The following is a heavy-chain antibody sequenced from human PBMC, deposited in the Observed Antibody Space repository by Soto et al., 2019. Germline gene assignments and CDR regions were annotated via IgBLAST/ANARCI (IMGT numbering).Heavy chain of an antibody. CDR3: ARFIGYCSSTSCEHPRRGTDDAFDI. CDR1: GGSISSSSYY. CDR2: IYYSGST. D-gene: IGHD2-2*01. V-gene: IGHV4-39*01. Sequence: QLQLQESGPGLVKPSETLSLTCTVSGGSISSSSYYWGWIRQPPGKGLEWIGSIYYSGSTYYNPSLKSRVTISVDTSKNQFSLKLSSVTAADTAVYYCARFIGYCSSTSCEHPRRGTDDAFDIWGQGTMVTVSS. J-gene: IGHJ3*02.